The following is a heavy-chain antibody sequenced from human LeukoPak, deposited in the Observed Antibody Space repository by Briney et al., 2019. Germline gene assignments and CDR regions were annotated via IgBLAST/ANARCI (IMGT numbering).Heavy chain of an antibody. V-gene: IGHV4-59*01. D-gene: IGHD3-22*01. CDR1: GGSISNYY. CDR3: ARGGGFASGYLL. J-gene: IGHJ4*02. CDR2: IYYSGST. Sequence: PSETLSLTCTVSGGSISNYYWSWIRQPPGKGLEWIGYIYYSGSTNYNPSLKSRATISVDTSKNQFSLKLSSVTAADTAVYYCARGGGFASGYLLWGQGTLVTVSS.